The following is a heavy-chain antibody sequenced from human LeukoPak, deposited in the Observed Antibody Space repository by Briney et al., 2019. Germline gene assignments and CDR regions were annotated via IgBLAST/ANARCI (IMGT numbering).Heavy chain of an antibody. J-gene: IGHJ5*02. D-gene: IGHD6-13*01. V-gene: IGHV3-23*01. Sequence: GGSLRLSCAASGFTFSSYALSWVRQAPGKGLECVSAISGSGGSTYSADSLKGRFTISRDNSKNTLFLQMNSLRADDTAVYYCARDTLIAAPKTGTVTRIGWFDTWGQGTLVTVSS. CDR1: GFTFSSYA. CDR3: ARDTLIAAPKTGTVTRIGWFDT. CDR2: ISGSGGST.